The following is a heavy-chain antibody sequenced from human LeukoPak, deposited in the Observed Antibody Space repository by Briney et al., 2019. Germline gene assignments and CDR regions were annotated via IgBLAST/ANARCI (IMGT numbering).Heavy chain of an antibody. D-gene: IGHD5-18*01. CDR3: ARDGPAMVPLDY. CDR2: INSDGSST. CDR1: GFSFSSYW. Sequence: GGSLRLSCAASGFSFSSYWMHWVRQAPGKGLVWVSRINSDGSSTSYADSVKGRFTISRDNAKNTLSLQMNSLRVEDTTVYYCARDGPAMVPLDYWGQGTLVTVSS. V-gene: IGHV3-74*01. J-gene: IGHJ4*02.